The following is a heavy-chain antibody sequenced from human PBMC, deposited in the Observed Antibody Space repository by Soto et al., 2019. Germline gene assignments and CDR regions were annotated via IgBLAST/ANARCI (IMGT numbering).Heavy chain of an antibody. J-gene: IGHJ5*02. CDR2: INTDGSNT. V-gene: IGHV3-74*01. Sequence: EGSLRLSCAASGLTFNRYWMHWVRHAPGKGLVWVSHINTDGSNTNYADSVKGRFTISRDNAKSTLFLQMNSLGDEDTAVYYCAREFCSGGNCYTYYFDPWGQGIPVTVSS. CDR3: AREFCSGGNCYTYYFDP. D-gene: IGHD2-15*01. CDR1: GLTFNRYW.